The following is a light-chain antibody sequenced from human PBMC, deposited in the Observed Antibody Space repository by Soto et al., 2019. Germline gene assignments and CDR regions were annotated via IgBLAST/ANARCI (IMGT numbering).Light chain of an antibody. J-gene: IGKJ2*01. CDR1: QTLVYSDGNAY. CDR2: KVS. Sequence: DVVMTQSPLSLSVTLGQPASISCKSSQTLVYSDGNAYLNWFHQRPGQSPRRLIYKVSRRDSGVPDRFSGSGSGTEYTLTIIRVEAEDVGVYYCMQGTHLPPRTFGQGTKLEIK. V-gene: IGKV2-30*01. CDR3: MQGTHLPPRT.